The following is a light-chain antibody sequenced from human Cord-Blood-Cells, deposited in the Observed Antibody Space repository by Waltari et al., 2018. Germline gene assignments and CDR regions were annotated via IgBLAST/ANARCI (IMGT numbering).Light chain of an antibody. CDR3: CSYAGSYTV. CDR2: DVS. V-gene: IGLV2-11*01. Sequence: QSALTQHRPVSGSPGQSVTISCTGTSSDVGGHNYVTWYQQHPSKAPKLMIYDVSKRPSEVPDRFSGSKSGNTASLTISGLQAEDEADYYCCSYAGSYTVFGGGTKLSVL. CDR1: SSDVGGHNY. J-gene: IGLJ2*01.